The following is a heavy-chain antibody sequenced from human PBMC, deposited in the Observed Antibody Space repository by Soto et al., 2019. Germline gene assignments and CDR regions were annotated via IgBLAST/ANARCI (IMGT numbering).Heavy chain of an antibody. V-gene: IGHV4-39*01. CDR1: GGTLNSTSYY. J-gene: IGHJ4*02. Sequence: QLQLQESGPGLVKPSETLSLTCTVSGGTLNSTSYYWGWIRQPPGKGLEWIGSIYYSGSTYYNPSLKSRVXRXXDAAKNQFSLKLSSGTAADTAVYHCARLTLTSIAVWGQGTLVTVSS. D-gene: IGHD2-21*01. CDR3: ARLTLTSIAV. CDR2: IYYSGST.